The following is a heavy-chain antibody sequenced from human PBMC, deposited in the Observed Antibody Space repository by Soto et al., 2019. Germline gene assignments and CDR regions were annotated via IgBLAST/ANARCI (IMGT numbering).Heavy chain of an antibody. Sequence: PSETLSLTCTVSGGSITSGGYYWSWIRQHPGKGLEWIRYIYYSGSTYYNPSLKSRVTISVDTSKNQFSLKLSSVTAADTAVYYCARGITIFGVVYFDYWGQGTLVTVSS. CDR1: GGSITSGGYY. J-gene: IGHJ4*02. CDR2: IYYSGST. D-gene: IGHD3-3*01. CDR3: ARGITIFGVVYFDY. V-gene: IGHV4-31*03.